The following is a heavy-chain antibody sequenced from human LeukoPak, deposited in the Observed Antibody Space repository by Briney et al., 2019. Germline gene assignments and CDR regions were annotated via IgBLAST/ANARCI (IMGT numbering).Heavy chain of an antibody. CDR1: GGSFSGYY. J-gene: IGHJ5*02. Sequence: SETLSLTCAVYGGSFSGYYWSWIRQPPGKGLEWIGEINHSGSTNYNPSLKSRVTISLDTSKNQFSLKLSSVAAADTAVYYCARGAWFDPWGQGTLVTVSS. CDR2: INHSGST. V-gene: IGHV4-34*01. CDR3: ARGAWFDP.